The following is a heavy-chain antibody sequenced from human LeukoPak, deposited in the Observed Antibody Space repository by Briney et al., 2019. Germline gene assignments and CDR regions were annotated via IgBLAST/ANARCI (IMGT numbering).Heavy chain of an antibody. CDR2: ISASGIHI. V-gene: IGHV3-23*01. D-gene: IGHD2-8*01. Sequence: GGSLRLSCAVSGFTFSNYDMNWVRQAPGKGPEWGTTISASGIHIYYADSAKGRFTISRDNSRNTLELQMNSLRGEDTAAYYCVRMVSGDSWGQGTLVTVTS. CDR3: VRMVSGDS. J-gene: IGHJ4*02. CDR1: GFTFSNYD.